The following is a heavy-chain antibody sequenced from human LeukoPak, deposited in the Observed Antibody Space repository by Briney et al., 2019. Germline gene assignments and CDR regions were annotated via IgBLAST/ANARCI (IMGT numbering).Heavy chain of an antibody. CDR1: GGSLTNYH. CDR3: ARGDGFLVDY. CDR2: VYNSGTT. D-gene: IGHD6-6*01. Sequence: SETLSLTCTVSGGSLTNYHWTWIRQPPGKGLEYIGYVYNSGTTFYNPSLKSRVTISADTSKKQFSLKLSSVTAADTAVYYCARGDGFLVDYWGQGTLVTVSS. J-gene: IGHJ4*02. V-gene: IGHV4-59*12.